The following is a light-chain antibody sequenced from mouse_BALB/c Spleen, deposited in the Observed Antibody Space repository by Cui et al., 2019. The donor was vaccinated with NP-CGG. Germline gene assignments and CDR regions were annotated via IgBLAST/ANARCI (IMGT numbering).Light chain of an antibody. CDR1: TGAVTTINY. CDR2: GTN. V-gene: IGLV1*01. J-gene: IGLJ1*01. CDR3: ALWYSNHWV. Sequence: QAVVTQESDLPTSPGETVTFTCRSSTGAVTTINYANWVQEKPDHLFTGLIGGTNNRAPGVPARFSGSLIGDKAALTITGAQTEDEAIYFCALWYSNHWVFGGGTKLTVL.